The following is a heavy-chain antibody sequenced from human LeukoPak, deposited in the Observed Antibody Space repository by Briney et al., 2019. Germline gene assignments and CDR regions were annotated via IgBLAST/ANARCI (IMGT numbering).Heavy chain of an antibody. D-gene: IGHD3-10*01. J-gene: IGHJ4*02. V-gene: IGHV3-7*04. CDR2: IKQDGSER. CDR1: GVTFSNYW. CDR3: ARGITMAK. Sequence: GGSLRLSCAVSGVTFSNYWMTWGRQAPGKGLEWVANIKQDGSERDYVDSVKGRFTIYRDDAKNSLYLQMNSLRAEDTAVYYCARGITMAKWGQGTLVTVSS.